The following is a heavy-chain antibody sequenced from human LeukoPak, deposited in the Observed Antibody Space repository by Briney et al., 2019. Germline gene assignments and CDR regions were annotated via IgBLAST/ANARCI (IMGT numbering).Heavy chain of an antibody. D-gene: IGHD3-10*01. CDR1: GGTFSSYT. J-gene: IGHJ5*02. V-gene: IGHV1-69*05. Sequence: SVKVSCKASGGTFSSYTINWVRQAPGQGLEWMGGIIPIFGTANYAQKFQGRVTITTDESTSTAYMELSSLRSEDTAVFYCARLYGSGSPNWFDPWGQGTLVTVSS. CDR2: IIPIFGTA. CDR3: ARLYGSGSPNWFDP.